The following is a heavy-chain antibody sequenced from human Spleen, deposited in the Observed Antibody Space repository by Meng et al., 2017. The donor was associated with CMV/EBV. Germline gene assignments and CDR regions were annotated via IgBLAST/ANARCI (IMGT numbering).Heavy chain of an antibody. Sequence: GESLKISCAASGFTFDHYGMSWVRQAPGKGLIWVSLINSDGGSTTSADSVKGRFTISRDNAKNTLYLQMNSLRAEDTAVYYCAHYGSGYYFDYWGQGTLVTVSS. J-gene: IGHJ4*02. CDR2: INSDGGST. D-gene: IGHD3-10*01. CDR1: GFTFDHYG. V-gene: IGHV3-74*01. CDR3: AHYGSGYYFDY.